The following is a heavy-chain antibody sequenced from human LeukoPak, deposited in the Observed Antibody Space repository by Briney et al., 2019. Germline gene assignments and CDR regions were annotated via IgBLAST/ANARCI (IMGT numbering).Heavy chain of an antibody. CDR2: VRSKGYNYAT. V-gene: IGHV3-73*01. J-gene: IGHJ4*02. D-gene: IGHD6-19*01. CDR3: ATLGETSGRYPDH. CDR1: GFTVSGSA. Sequence: PGGSLKLSCAASGFTVSGSAMHWVRQASGKGLEWLGRVRSKGYNYATAYGASVKDRFIISRDDSKSTAYLQMSSLKSEDTAVYYCATLGETSGRYPDHWGQGTLVTVSS.